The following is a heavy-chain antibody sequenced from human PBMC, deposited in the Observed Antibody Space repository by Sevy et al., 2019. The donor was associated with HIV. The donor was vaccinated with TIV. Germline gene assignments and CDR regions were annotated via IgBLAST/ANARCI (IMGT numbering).Heavy chain of an antibody. Sequence: GGSLRLSCAASGFTFSSYATNWVRQAPGKGLEWVSGISGSGGSGDKTNYADSVKGRFTISRDDSKNSLYLQLNSLRAEDTAIYYCARKYDSSGYFDYWGRGTLVTVSS. V-gene: IGHV3-23*01. CDR2: ISGSGGSGDKT. J-gene: IGHJ4*02. CDR1: GFTFSSYA. CDR3: ARKYDSSGYFDY. D-gene: IGHD3-22*01.